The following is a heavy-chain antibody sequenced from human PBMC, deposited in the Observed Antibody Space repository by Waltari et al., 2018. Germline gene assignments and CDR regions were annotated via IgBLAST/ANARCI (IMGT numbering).Heavy chain of an antibody. CDR3: ARPLRFTAWFDP. V-gene: IGHV4-39*01. Sequence: QLQLHASGPGLVKPSETLSLTCNVPGGSISNNNYYLAWIRQPPGKGLEWIGSIYYSGSTYYNPSLKSRLTISVDTSKNQFSLKLNSVTAADSAVYYCARPLRFTAWFDPWGQGTLVTVSS. CDR1: GGSISNNNYY. J-gene: IGHJ5*02. D-gene: IGHD3-3*01. CDR2: IYYSGST.